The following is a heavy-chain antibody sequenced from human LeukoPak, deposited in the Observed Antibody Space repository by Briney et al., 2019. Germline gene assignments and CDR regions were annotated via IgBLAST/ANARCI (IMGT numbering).Heavy chain of an antibody. J-gene: IGHJ6*03. CDR1: GFTFSSYA. CDR3: ARGELRGYYYYYMDV. CDR2: ISESGGST. Sequence: PGGSLRLSCAASGFTFSSYAMSWVRQAPGKGLEWVSSISESGGSTYYADSVKGRFTISRDNSKNTVYLQMNSLRAEDTAVYYCARGELRGYYYYYMDVWGKGTTVTISS. D-gene: IGHD2-15*01. V-gene: IGHV3-23*01.